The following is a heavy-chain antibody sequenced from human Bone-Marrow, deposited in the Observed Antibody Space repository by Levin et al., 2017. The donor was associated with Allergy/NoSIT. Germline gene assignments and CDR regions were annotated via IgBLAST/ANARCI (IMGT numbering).Heavy chain of an antibody. J-gene: IGHJ3*02. Sequence: GGSLRLSCAASGFTFRNYAMNWVRQAPGEGPEWVSTISATSGGTYYADSVRGRFSISRDNSKNMLYLQMNILGPEDTAVFYCVKGRGSVVAGTGAFDIWGHGTMVTVSS. CDR1: GFTFRNYA. V-gene: IGHV3-23*01. CDR3: VKGRGSVVAGTGAFDI. CDR2: ISATSGGT. D-gene: IGHD6-19*01.